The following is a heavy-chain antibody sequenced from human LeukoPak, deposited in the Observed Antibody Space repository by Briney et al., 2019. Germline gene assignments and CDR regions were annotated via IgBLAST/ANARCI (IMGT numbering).Heavy chain of an antibody. CDR1: GFTFSSYS. Sequence: GGSLRLSCAASGFTFSSYSMNWVRQAPGKGLEWVSYISSSSSTIYYADSVKGRFTISRDNARNSLYLQMNSLRAEDTAVYYCAKSIEMATIGIDYWGQGTLVTVSS. V-gene: IGHV3-48*01. CDR2: ISSSSSTI. CDR3: AKSIEMATIGIDY. J-gene: IGHJ4*02. D-gene: IGHD5-24*01.